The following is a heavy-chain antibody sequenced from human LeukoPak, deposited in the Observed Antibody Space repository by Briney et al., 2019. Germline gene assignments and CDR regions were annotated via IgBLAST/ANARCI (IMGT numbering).Heavy chain of an antibody. J-gene: IGHJ5*02. Sequence: SETLSLTCTVSGGSISSYYWSWIRQPPGKGLEWIGYIYYSGSTNYNPSLKSRVTISVDTSKNQFSLKLSSVTAADTAVYYCARGRYSSSWYGGNWFDPWGQGTLVTVSS. V-gene: IGHV4-59*01. CDR2: IYYSGST. CDR1: GGSISSYY. CDR3: ARGRYSSSWYGGNWFDP. D-gene: IGHD6-13*01.